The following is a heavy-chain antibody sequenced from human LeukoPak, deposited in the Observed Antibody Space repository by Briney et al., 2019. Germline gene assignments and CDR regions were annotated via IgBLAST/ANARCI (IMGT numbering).Heavy chain of an antibody. D-gene: IGHD2-15*01. Sequence: PGGSLRLSCVASGFTFNTYGIHWVRQAPGKGLEWVAGISSDGNNKDYSDSVKGRFTISRDNSKNTLYLQMNSLRAEDTAVYYCAKDRPDIVVVVAATPYDAFDIWGQGTMVTVSS. CDR2: ISSDGNNK. CDR3: AKDRPDIVVVVAATPYDAFDI. CDR1: GFTFNTYG. V-gene: IGHV3-30*18. J-gene: IGHJ3*02.